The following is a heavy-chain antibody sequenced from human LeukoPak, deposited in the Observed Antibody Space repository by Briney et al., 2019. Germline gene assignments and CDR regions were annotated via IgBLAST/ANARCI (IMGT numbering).Heavy chain of an antibody. J-gene: IGHJ5*02. V-gene: IGHV3-33*01. Sequence: GGSLRLSCAASGFTFSSYGMHWVRQAPGKGLEWVAVIWYDGSNKYYADSVKGRFTISRDNSKNTLYLQMNSLRAEDTAAYYCARGGSYYTNWFDPWGQGTLVTVSS. D-gene: IGHD1-26*01. CDR1: GFTFSSYG. CDR3: ARGGSYYTNWFDP. CDR2: IWYDGSNK.